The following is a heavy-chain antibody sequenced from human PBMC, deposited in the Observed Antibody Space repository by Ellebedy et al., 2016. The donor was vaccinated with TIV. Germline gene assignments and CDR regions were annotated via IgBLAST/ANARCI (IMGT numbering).Heavy chain of an antibody. D-gene: IGHD6-13*01. CDR1: GDSVSSNSVA. Sequence: MPSETLSLTCAISGDSVSSNSVAWNWIRQSPSRGLEWLGRTYYRSKWYNDYAASVKSRITINPDTSKNQFSLQLNSGTPEDTAVYYCARMGYSSTLPYLDYWGQGTLVTVSS. J-gene: IGHJ4*02. CDR3: ARMGYSSTLPYLDY. CDR2: TYYRSKWYN. V-gene: IGHV6-1*01.